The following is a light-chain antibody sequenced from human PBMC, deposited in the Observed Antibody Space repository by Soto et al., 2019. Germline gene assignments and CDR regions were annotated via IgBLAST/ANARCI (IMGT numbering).Light chain of an antibody. CDR2: SDH. J-gene: IGLJ2*01. CDR1: SSNIGSNP. Sequence: QSVLTQPPSASGTPGQRVTISCSGSSSNIGSNPVNWYQQLPGTAPKVLIYSDHQRPSGVPDRFSGSKSGTSASLAISGLQPEDEADYYCAAWDDTLSGYAVFGGGTKVTVL. V-gene: IGLV1-44*01. CDR3: AAWDDTLSGYAV.